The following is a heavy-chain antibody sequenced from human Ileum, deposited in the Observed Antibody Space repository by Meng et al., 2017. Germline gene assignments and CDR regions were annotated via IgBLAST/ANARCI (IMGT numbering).Heavy chain of an antibody. CDR3: AASLDGNRFDP. D-gene: IGHD1-26*01. V-gene: IGHV4-30-4*08. CDR1: GGSISSGGYY. CDR2: IYYSGTT. J-gene: IGHJ5*02. Sequence: QVQLQESGLGLVKPSPTLSLTCTVSGGSISSGGYYWSWVRQHPGKGLEWIGYIYYSGTTYYSPPLRSRLSRSMDTSKNQFSLRLTSVSAADTAVYYCAASLDGNRFDPWGQGTLVTVS.